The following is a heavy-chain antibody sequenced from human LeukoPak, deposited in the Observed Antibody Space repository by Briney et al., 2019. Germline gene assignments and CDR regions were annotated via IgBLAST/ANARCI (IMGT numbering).Heavy chain of an antibody. CDR1: GGSISSSSYH. CDR3: ARGSGSYRQFDY. J-gene: IGHJ4*02. Sequence: SETLSLTCTVSGGSISSSSYHWGWIRQPPGKGLEWIGSIYYSGSTYYNPSLKSRVTISVDTSKNQFSLKLSSVTAADTAVYYCARGSGSYRQFDYWGQGTLVTVSS. D-gene: IGHD3-10*01. CDR2: IYYSGST. V-gene: IGHV4-39*01.